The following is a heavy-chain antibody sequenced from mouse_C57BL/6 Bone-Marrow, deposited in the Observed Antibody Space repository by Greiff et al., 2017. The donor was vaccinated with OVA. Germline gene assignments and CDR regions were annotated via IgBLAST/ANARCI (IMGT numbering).Heavy chain of an antibody. CDR1: GYTFTSYG. CDR3: AREGPYYSNYHFAY. J-gene: IGHJ3*01. V-gene: IGHV1-81*01. Sequence: QVQLKESGAELARPGASVKLSCKASGYTFTSYGISWVKQRTGQGLEWIGEIYPRSGNTYYNEKFKGKATLTADKSSSTAYMELRSLTSEDSAVDFCAREGPYYSNYHFAYWGQGTLVTVSA. D-gene: IGHD2-5*01. CDR2: IYPRSGNT.